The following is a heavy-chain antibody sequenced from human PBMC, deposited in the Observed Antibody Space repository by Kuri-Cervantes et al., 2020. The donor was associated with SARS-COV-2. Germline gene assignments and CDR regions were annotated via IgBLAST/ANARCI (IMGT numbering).Heavy chain of an antibody. CDR3: AKDDSSGWRLDAFDI. J-gene: IGHJ3*02. Sequence: GESLKISCAAPGFTFSSYGMHWVRQAPGKGLEWVAVISYDGSNKYYADSVKGRFTISRDNSKDTLYLQMNSLRAEDTAVYYCAKDDSSGWRLDAFDIWGQGTMVTVSS. CDR1: GFTFSSYG. CDR2: ISYDGSNK. D-gene: IGHD6-19*01. V-gene: IGHV3-30*18.